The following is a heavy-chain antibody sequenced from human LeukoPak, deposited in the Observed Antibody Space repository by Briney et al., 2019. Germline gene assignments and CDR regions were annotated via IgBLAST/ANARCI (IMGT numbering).Heavy chain of an antibody. CDR3: ARVPIRPYGMDV. V-gene: IGHV4-31*03. D-gene: IGHD3-3*01. J-gene: IGHJ6*02. CDR2: IYYSGST. Sequence: SETLSLTCTVSGGSISSGGYYWSWIRQHPGKGLEWIGYIYYSGSTYYNPSLKSRVTISVDTSKNQFSLELSSVTAADTAVYYCARVPIRPYGMDVWGQGTTVTVSS. CDR1: GGSISSGGYY.